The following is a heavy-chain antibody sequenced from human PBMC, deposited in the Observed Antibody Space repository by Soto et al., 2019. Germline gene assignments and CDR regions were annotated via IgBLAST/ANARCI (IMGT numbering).Heavy chain of an antibody. V-gene: IGHV4-39*01. D-gene: IGHD3-16*02. CDR2: IYYSGST. CDR1: GGSISSSSYY. CDR3: ARGRSFRLVGVPLDS. Sequence: SETLSLTCTVSGGSISSSSYYWGWIRQPPGKGLEWIGSIYYSGSTYYNPSLKSRVTISVDTSKNQFSLKLSSVTAADTAVYYCARGRSFRLVGVPLDSWGQGTLVTVSS. J-gene: IGHJ4*02.